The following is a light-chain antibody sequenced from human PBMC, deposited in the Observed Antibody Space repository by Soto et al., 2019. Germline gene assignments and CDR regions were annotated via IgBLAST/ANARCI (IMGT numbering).Light chain of an antibody. CDR3: QQYYSYLWT. Sequence: AIRMTPSSSSLSASTGDRVTITCRASQGISSYLAWYQQKPGKAPKLLIYAASTLQSGVPSRFSGSGSGTDFTLTISCLQSEDFATYYCQQYYSYLWTFGQGTKVDIK. CDR2: AAS. CDR1: QGISSY. V-gene: IGKV1-8*01. J-gene: IGKJ1*01.